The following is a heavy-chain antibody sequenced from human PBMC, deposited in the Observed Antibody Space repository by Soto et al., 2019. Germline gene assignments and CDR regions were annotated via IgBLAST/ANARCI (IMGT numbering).Heavy chain of an antibody. CDR1: GDSFTAFY. V-gene: IGHV1-2*02. Sequence: QVQLVQSGAEAKKPGTSVKVSCEASGDSFTAFYIHWVRQAPGQGLEWMGWINPNSGGTNYAQKFQGRVTMTWDTSTRTAYLGLSRLRSDDAAVHYCEKRDSTSWSPDFYYYGLDDWGRGTTVTVS. D-gene: IGHD6-13*01. J-gene: IGHJ6*02. CDR2: INPNSGGT. CDR3: EKRDSTSWSPDFYYYGLDD.